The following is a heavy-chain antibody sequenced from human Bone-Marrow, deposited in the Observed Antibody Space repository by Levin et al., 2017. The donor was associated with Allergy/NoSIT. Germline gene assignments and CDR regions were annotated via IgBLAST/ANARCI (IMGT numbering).Heavy chain of an antibody. V-gene: IGHV4-61*01. D-gene: IGHD3-16*01. CDR3: ARSGRGTLFDY. Sequence: SETLSLTCTVSGGSVSSGSYYWSWIRQPPGKGLEWIGYIYYSGSTNYNPSLKSRVTISVDTSKNQFSLKLSSVTAADTAVYYCARSGRGTLFDYWGQGTLVTVSS. CDR2: IYYSGST. J-gene: IGHJ4*02. CDR1: GGSVSSGSYY.